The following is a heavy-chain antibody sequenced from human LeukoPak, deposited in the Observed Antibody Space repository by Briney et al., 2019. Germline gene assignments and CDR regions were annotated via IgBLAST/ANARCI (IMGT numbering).Heavy chain of an antibody. CDR1: GYTFTGYY. Sequence: ASVKVSCKASGYTFTGYYMHWVRQAPGQGLEWMGWINPNSGGTNYAQKFQGRVTVTRDMSTSTVYMELSSLRSEDTAVYYCARAFGGVRYCSSTSCYAAGFDVWGKGTTVTVSS. D-gene: IGHD2-2*01. V-gene: IGHV1-2*02. J-gene: IGHJ6*04. CDR3: ARAFGGVRYCSSTSCYAAGFDV. CDR2: INPNSGGT.